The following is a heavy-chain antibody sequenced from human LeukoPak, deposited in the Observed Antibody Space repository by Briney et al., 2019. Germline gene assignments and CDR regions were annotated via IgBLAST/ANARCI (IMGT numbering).Heavy chain of an antibody. V-gene: IGHV4-4*07. J-gene: IGHJ4*02. Sequence: SETLSLTCTVSGGSISSYYWTWIRQPAGKGLEWIGHIYTTGNTNYNPSLKSRVTMSVDTSKKHFSLTLTSVTAADTAVYYCARDNSGWGGLDYWGQGTLVTVSS. D-gene: IGHD7-27*01. CDR3: ARDNSGWGGLDY. CDR1: GGSISSYY. CDR2: IYTTGNT.